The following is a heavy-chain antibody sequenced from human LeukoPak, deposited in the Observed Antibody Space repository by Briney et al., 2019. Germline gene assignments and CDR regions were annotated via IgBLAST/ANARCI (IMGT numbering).Heavy chain of an antibody. D-gene: IGHD3-3*01. J-gene: IGHJ4*02. CDR1: GFTFSSYA. CDR2: VSGTGGTT. CDR3: ARERNFYYFDY. V-gene: IGHV3-23*01. Sequence: PGGSLRLSCAASGFTFSSYAMSWVRQAPGKGLEWVSDVSGTGGTTYYADSVKGRFTISRDNAQNSLFLELNSLRGEDTAVYYCARERNFYYFDYWGQGALVTVSS.